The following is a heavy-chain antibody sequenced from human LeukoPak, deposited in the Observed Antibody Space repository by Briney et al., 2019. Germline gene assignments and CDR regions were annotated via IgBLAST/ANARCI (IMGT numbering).Heavy chain of an antibody. J-gene: IGHJ4*02. CDR1: GGSISSSSYY. CDR2: IYYSGST. CDR3: VGFDWLLYIRWDY. V-gene: IGHV4-39*07. Sequence: SETLSLTCTVSGGSISSSSYYWGWIRQPPGKGLEWIGSIYYSGSTYYNPSLKSRVTISVYTSKNQFSLKLSSVTAADTAVYYCVGFDWLLYIRWDYWGQGTLVTVSS. D-gene: IGHD3-9*01.